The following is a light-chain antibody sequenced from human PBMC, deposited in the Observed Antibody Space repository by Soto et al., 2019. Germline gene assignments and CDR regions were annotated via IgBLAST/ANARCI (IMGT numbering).Light chain of an antibody. CDR1: QIISGRY. Sequence: ETVLTQSPGTLSLSPGERASLSCRASQIISGRYLAWYLQKPGQAPRLLIYDASSRVTGIPDRFSGSGSGTDVILTISRLAADAFAVYYCQQYGSSPLTCGGGTKVEIK. J-gene: IGKJ4*01. CDR2: DAS. CDR3: QQYGSSPLT. V-gene: IGKV3-20*01.